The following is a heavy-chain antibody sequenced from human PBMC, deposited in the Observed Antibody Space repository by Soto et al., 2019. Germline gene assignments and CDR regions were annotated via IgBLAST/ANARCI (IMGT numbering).Heavy chain of an antibody. CDR3: AKVRYHYGVDY. D-gene: IGHD5-18*01. CDR1: GFDFSNSA. CDR2: ISGSGDST. J-gene: IGHJ4*02. V-gene: IGHV3-23*01. Sequence: EVQLLESGGGLVQPGGSLRLSCAASGFDFSNSAMTWVRQAPGKGLEWVSTISGSGDSTKYADSVKGRFTISRDNSKNTLYLQTHSLRAEDTAVYYCAKVRYHYGVDYWGQGTLVTVSS.